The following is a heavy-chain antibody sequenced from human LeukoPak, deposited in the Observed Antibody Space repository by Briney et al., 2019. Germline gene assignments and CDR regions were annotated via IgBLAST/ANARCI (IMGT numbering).Heavy chain of an antibody. CDR2: INPNSGNT. J-gene: IGHJ6*02. Sequence: ASVKVSCKASGYTFTGYYMHWVRQAPGQGLEWMGWINPNSGNTGYAQKFQGRVTMTRNTSISTAYMELSSLRSEDTAVYYCARGGAYTVNCGGDCAPFYYYGMDVWGQGTTVTVSS. D-gene: IGHD2-21*02. CDR3: ARGGAYTVNCGGDCAPFYYYGMDV. CDR1: GYTFTGYY. V-gene: IGHV1-8*02.